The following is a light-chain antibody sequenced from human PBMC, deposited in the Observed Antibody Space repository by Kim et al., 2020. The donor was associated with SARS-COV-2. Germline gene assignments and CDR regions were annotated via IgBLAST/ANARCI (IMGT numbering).Light chain of an antibody. CDR1: NSDPGTFTD. CDR2: DVS. Sequence: GHSLTLSCTGTNSDPGTFTDASWYQHHPRKAPQLIFYDVSKRPSGVFNRFSASKSGDTASLTIFGLQAEDEADYYCSSSTSTSTRVFGTGTQLTVL. CDR3: SSSTSTSTRV. V-gene: IGLV2-14*03. J-gene: IGLJ1*01.